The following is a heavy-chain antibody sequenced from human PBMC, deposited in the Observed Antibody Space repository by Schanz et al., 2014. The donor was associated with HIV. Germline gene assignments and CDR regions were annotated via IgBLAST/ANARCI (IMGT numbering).Heavy chain of an antibody. CDR3: ARDVTRNYDFWSGYYAAYGMDV. D-gene: IGHD3-3*01. CDR1: GFPFSSYS. Sequence: EVQLVESGGGLVQPGGSLRLSCVASGFPFSSYSMNWVRQAPGKGLEWVSTISGSGGSTYYADSVKGRFTISRDNSKNTLYLQMNSLRAEDTAVYYCARDVTRNYDFWSGYYAAYGMDVWGQGTTVTVSS. J-gene: IGHJ6*02. CDR2: ISGSGGST. V-gene: IGHV3-23*04.